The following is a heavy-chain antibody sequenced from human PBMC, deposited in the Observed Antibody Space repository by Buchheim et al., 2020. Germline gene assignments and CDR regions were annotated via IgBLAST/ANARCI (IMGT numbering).Heavy chain of an antibody. Sequence: QVTLRESGPALVKPTQTLTLTCTFSGFSLSTSGMCVSWIRQPPGKALEWLARIDWDDDKYYSTSLKTRLTISKDTSKNQVVLTMTNMDPVDTATYYCARIRYSSSSSKPVLSNMDVWGKGTT. CDR1: GFSLSTSGMC. CDR3: ARIRYSSSSSKPVLSNMDV. D-gene: IGHD6-6*01. J-gene: IGHJ6*03. V-gene: IGHV2-70*15. CDR2: IDWDDDK.